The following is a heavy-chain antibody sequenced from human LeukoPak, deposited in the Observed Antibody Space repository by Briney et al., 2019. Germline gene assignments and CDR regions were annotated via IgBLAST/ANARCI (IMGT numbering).Heavy chain of an antibody. V-gene: IGHV3-7*01. CDR1: GFTFSNYW. D-gene: IGHD2-2*01. CDR2: IKQDGSEK. J-gene: IGHJ4*02. Sequence: GGSLGLSCAASGFTFSNYWMSWVRQAPGKGLEWVANIKQDGSEKYYVDSVKGRFTISRDKAKNSLYLQMNSLRAEDTAVYYCARRRCSSTRCFFDYWGQGTLVTVSS. CDR3: ARRRCSSTRCFFDY.